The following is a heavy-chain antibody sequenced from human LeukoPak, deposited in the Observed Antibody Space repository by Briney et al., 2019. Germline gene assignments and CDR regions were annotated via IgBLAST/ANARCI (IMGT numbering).Heavy chain of an antibody. J-gene: IGHJ4*02. CDR3: ASSAPKMVRGDYFDY. V-gene: IGHV4-34*01. D-gene: IGHD3-10*01. Sequence: PSETLSLTCAVYGGSFSGYYWSWIRQPPGKGLEWIGEINHSGSTNYNPSLKSRVTISVDTSKNQFSLKLSSVTAADTAVYYCASSAPKMVRGDYFDYWGQGTLVTVSS. CDR1: GGSFSGYY. CDR2: INHSGST.